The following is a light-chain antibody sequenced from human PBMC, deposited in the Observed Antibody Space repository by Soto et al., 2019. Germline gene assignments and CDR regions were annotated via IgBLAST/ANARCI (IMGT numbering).Light chain of an antibody. CDR2: KVS. CDR3: MKGTHWPIN. J-gene: IGKJ5*01. CDR1: QSLVHSDGIAY. Sequence: DVVITQSPLSLSVTLGHPASISCRSNQSLVHSDGIAYFSWFQQRPGRSPRRLIYKVSNRDSGVPARFSGSGSGTDFALKISRVEAEDVGVYYCMKGTHWPINFGQGTRLEIK. V-gene: IGKV2-30*02.